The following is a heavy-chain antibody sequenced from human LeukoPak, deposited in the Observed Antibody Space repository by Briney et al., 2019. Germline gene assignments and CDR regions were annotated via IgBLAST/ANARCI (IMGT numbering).Heavy chain of an antibody. Sequence: SGRSLRLPCAASGFTFSSYGMHWVRQAPGKGLEWVAVVSYDGNTKYYADSVKGRFTISRDNSKNTLFLQMNSLRTEDTAVYYCAKKKGGYKYDDFFDYWGQGTLVTVSS. CDR1: GFTFSSYG. J-gene: IGHJ4*02. D-gene: IGHD5-24*01. CDR2: VSYDGNTK. V-gene: IGHV3-30*18. CDR3: AKKKGGYKYDDFFDY.